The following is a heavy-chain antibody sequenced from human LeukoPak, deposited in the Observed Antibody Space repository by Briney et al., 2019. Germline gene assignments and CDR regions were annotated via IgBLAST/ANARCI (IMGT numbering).Heavy chain of an antibody. J-gene: IGHJ4*02. V-gene: IGHV4-34*01. CDR2: INHSGST. Sequence: SETLSLTCAVYGGSFSGYYWSWIRQPPGKGLEWIGEINHSGSTNYNPSPKSRVTISVDTSKNQFSLKLSSVTAADTAVYYCARVFGRPVVTPRLDYWGQGTLVTVSS. CDR3: ARVFGRPVVTPRLDY. D-gene: IGHD4-23*01. CDR1: GGSFSGYY.